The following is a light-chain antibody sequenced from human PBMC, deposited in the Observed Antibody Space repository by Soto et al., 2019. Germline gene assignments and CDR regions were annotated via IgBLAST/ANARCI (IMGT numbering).Light chain of an antibody. CDR1: ESMSNC. J-gene: IGKJ1*01. V-gene: IGKV1-5*01. Sequence: DIQMTQSPSTLSASVVDRVTITCRASESMSNCLAWYQQKPGKAPKLLISGASSLQSGVPSRFSGSGSGTDFTLTISSLQPDDFATYYCQQYNSYLWTFGQGTKVDIK. CDR2: GAS. CDR3: QQYNSYLWT.